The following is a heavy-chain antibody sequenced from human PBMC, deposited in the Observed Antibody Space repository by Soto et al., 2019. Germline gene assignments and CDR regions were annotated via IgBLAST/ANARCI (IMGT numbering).Heavy chain of an antibody. Sequence: KPSETLSLTCTVSGGSISSGGHYWSWIRQHPGKGLEWIGYIYYSGSTYYNPSLKSRVTISVDTSKNQFSLKLSSVTAADTAVYYCASVMGSSSRSYYYGMDVWGQGTTVTVSS. CDR2: IYYSGST. J-gene: IGHJ6*02. V-gene: IGHV4-31*03. D-gene: IGHD6-6*01. CDR3: ASVMGSSSRSYYYGMDV. CDR1: GGSISSGGHY.